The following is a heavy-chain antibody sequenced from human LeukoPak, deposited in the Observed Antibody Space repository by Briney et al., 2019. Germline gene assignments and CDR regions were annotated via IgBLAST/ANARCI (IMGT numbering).Heavy chain of an antibody. CDR1: GFTFSSYS. V-gene: IGHV3-21*01. J-gene: IGHJ4*02. CDR3: ARSGGYCGGDCYSGSDY. CDR2: ISSSSSYI. D-gene: IGHD2-21*02. Sequence: GGSLRLSCAASGFTFSSYSMNWVRQAPGKGLEWVSSISSSSSYIYYADSVKGRFTISRDNAKNSLYLQMNSLRAEDTAVYYCARSGGYCGGDCYSGSDYWGQGTLVTVSS.